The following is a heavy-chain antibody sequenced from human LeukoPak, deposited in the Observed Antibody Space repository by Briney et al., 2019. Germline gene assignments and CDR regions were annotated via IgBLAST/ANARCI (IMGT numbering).Heavy chain of an antibody. D-gene: IGHD4-23*01. CDR1: AFTFTNAW. V-gene: IGHV3-15*01. CDR3: TTIRWTTLFVY. Sequence: GGSLRLSCAASAFTFTNAWMIWFREAPGFWLEWVGRIKSETDGGTTDYAAPVKGRFTISRDDSKSTLYLQMNSLKTEDTAVYYCTTIRWTTLFVYWGQGALVTVSS. J-gene: IGHJ4*02. CDR2: IKSETDGGTT.